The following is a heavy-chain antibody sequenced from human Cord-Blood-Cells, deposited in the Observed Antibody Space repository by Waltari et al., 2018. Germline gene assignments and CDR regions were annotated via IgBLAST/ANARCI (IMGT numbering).Heavy chain of an antibody. Sequence: HVQLLQSGAEVKTPGASVEVSCKTPGYTFTGYFMHWVRQAPGQGLEWMGWINPNSGGTNYAQKFQGRVTMTRDTSISTAYMELSRLRSDDTAVYYCARVARLKTLDYWGQGTLVTVSS. CDR1: GYTFTGYF. CDR2: INPNSGGT. J-gene: IGHJ4*02. D-gene: IGHD2-21*02. CDR3: ARVARLKTLDY. V-gene: IGHV1-2*02.